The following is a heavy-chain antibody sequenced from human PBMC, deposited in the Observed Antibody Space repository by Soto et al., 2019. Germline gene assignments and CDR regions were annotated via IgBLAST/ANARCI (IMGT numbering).Heavy chain of an antibody. D-gene: IGHD6-13*01. CDR1: GGSISNYY. CDR2: IYYSGTT. J-gene: IGHJ5*02. Sequence: SETLSLTCTVSGGSISNYYWTWIRQPPGKGLQWIGYIYYSGTTNYNPSLKSRVTISVDTSKNQFSLKLSSVTAADTAVYYCARHRSQYSSSWYGGYNWFDPWGQGTLVTVSS. V-gene: IGHV4-59*08. CDR3: ARHRSQYSSSWYGGYNWFDP.